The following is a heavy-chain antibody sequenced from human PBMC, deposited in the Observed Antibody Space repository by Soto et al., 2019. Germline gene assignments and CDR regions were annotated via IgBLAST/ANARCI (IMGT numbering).Heavy chain of an antibody. Sequence: GGSLRLSCAASGFTFSSYSMNWVRQAPGKGLEWVSYISSSSSTIYYADSVKGRFTISRDNAKNSLYLQMNSLRAEDTAVYYCARDGALYGSGSYYSPYYFDYWGQGTLVTVSS. CDR3: ARDGALYGSGSYYSPYYFDY. V-gene: IGHV3-48*04. CDR1: GFTFSSYS. CDR2: ISSSSSTI. D-gene: IGHD3-10*01. J-gene: IGHJ4*02.